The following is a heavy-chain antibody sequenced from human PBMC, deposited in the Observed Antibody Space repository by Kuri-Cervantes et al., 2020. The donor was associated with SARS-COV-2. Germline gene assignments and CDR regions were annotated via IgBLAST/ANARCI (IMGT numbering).Heavy chain of an antibody. J-gene: IGHJ4*02. V-gene: IGHV4-38-2*02. Sequence: ESLKISCTVSGYSISSGYYWGWIRQPPGKGLEWIGSIYHSGSTHYNPSLKSRVTISVDTPKNQFSLKLSSVTAADTAVYYCARDPTGLQYYFDYWGQGTLVTVSS. CDR2: IYHSGST. D-gene: IGHD4-11*01. CDR3: ARDPTGLQYYFDY. CDR1: GYSISSGYY.